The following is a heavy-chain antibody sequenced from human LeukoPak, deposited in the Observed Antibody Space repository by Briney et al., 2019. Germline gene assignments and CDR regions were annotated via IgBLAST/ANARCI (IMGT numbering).Heavy chain of an antibody. CDR1: GFTFSSYS. J-gene: IGHJ4*02. V-gene: IGHV3-48*04. CDR3: AKRGGSYIGYFDY. Sequence: PGGSLRLSCAASGFTFSSYSMNWVRQAPGKGLEWVSYISSSSTIYYADSVKGRFTISRDNAKNSLYLQMNSLRVDDTAVYYCAKRGGSYIGYFDYWGQGTLVTVSS. D-gene: IGHD1-26*01. CDR2: ISSSSTI.